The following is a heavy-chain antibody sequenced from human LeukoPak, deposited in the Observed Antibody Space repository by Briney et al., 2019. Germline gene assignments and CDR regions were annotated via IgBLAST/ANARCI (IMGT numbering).Heavy chain of an antibody. CDR1: EFTFSNFA. CDR3: STMLWTGSLPFDS. CDR2: ISGSGTST. V-gene: IGHV3-23*01. J-gene: IGHJ4*02. Sequence: GGSLRLSCAASEFTFSNFAMSWVRQAPGKGLEWISGISGSGTSTYYANSVKGRFTISRDNFKNTLSLQMKSLRAEDTAVYYCSTMLWTGSLPFDSWGQGTLVIVSS. D-gene: IGHD2-21*01.